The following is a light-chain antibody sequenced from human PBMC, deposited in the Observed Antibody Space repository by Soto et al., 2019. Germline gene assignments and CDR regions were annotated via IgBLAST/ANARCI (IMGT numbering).Light chain of an antibody. CDR2: AAS. V-gene: IGKV1-39*01. CDR1: QTINNWL. Sequence: DMRMTQSPASLSASVGDTVTITCRASQTINNWLLTWDQQKPGEAPKILIYAASTLQPGVPTTFSGRGSGTEVTLTVCSLQRDDVATYYSQQSASTPRTLGGGNKSEIK. CDR3: QQSASTPRT. J-gene: IGKJ4*01.